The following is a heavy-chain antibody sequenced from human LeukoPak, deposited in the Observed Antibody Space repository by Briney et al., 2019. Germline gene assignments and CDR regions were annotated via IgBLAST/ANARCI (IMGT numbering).Heavy chain of an antibody. CDR2: ISGSGGNT. J-gene: IGHJ4*02. V-gene: IGHV3-23*01. Sequence: GKSLRLSYTASGFTFNFYDMNWVRQAPGKGLEWVSAISGSGGNTYYADSVKGRFTISRDNSKNTLYLQMNGLRAEDTAVYYCAKANGYYYDSSGYYAFDYWGQGTLVTVSS. CDR3: AKANGYYYDSSGYYAFDY. D-gene: IGHD3-22*01. CDR1: GFTFNFYD.